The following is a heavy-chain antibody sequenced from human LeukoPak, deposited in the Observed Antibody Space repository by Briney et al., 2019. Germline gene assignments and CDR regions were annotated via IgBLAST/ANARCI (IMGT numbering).Heavy chain of an antibody. Sequence: GGSLRLSCAASGFTFDDYAMHWVRQAPGKGLEWVSGISWNSGSIGYADSVKGRFTISRDNAKNSLYLQMNSPRAEDTALYYCAKDMPEDYGDSGGYFDYWGQGTLVTVSS. CDR1: GFTFDDYA. D-gene: IGHD4-17*01. V-gene: IGHV3-9*01. CDR3: AKDMPEDYGDSGGYFDY. CDR2: ISWNSGSI. J-gene: IGHJ4*02.